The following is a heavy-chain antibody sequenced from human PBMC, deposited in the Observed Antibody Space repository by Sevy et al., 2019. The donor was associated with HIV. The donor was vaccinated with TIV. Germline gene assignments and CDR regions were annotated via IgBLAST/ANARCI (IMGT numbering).Heavy chain of an antibody. V-gene: IGHV1-18*01. CDR3: STDGRYCSGGSCYDWFDP. D-gene: IGHD2-15*01. CDR2: ISAYNGNT. CDR1: GYTFTSYG. Sequence: ASVKVSCKASGYTFTSYGISWVRQAPGQGLEWMGWISAYNGNTNYAQKLQGRVTMTTDTSTSTACMELRSLRSDDTAVYYWSTDGRYCSGGSCYDWFDPWGQGTLVTVSS. J-gene: IGHJ5*02.